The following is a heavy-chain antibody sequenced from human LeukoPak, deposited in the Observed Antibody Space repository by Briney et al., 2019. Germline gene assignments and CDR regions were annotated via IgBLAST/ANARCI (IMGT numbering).Heavy chain of an antibody. V-gene: IGHV4-59*01. Sequence: SETLSLTCTVSGGSISSYYWSWIRQPPGKGLEWIGYIYYSGSTNYNPSLKSRVTISVDTSKNLFSLKLSSVTAADTAVYYCARVFSGYDFDYWGQGTLVTVSS. CDR2: IYYSGST. J-gene: IGHJ4*02. CDR1: GGSISSYY. CDR3: ARVFSGYDFDY. D-gene: IGHD5-12*01.